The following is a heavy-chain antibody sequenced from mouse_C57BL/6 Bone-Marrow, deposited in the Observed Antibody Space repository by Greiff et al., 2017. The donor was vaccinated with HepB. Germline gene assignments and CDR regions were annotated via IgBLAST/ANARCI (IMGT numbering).Heavy chain of an antibody. J-gene: IGHJ4*01. Sequence: EVNVVESGGGLVKPGGSLKLSCAASGFTFSDYGMHWVRQAPEKGLEWVAYISSGSSTIYYADTVKGRFTISRDNAKNTLFLQMTSLRSEDTAMYYCARGGGNGFYYAMDYWGQGTSVTVSS. D-gene: IGHD1-1*02. CDR3: ARGGGNGFYYAMDY. V-gene: IGHV5-17*01. CDR2: ISSGSSTI. CDR1: GFTFSDYG.